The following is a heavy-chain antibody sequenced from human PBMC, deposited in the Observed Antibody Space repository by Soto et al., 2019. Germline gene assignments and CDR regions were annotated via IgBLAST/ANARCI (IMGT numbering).Heavy chain of an antibody. J-gene: IGHJ1*01. CDR1: GFTFSTYG. V-gene: IGHV3-30*18. D-gene: IGHD3-22*01. Sequence: QVQLVESGGGVVQPGMSLRLSCAASGFTFSTYGMHWVRQAPGKGLEWVAVISYDGSNQFYADSVKGRFTISSDNSKNTLYLQMNSLRAEDTAVYYCAEDYSAYYYASSGHYTYFMHWGQGTRVTVSS. CDR3: AEDYSAYYYASSGHYTYFMH. CDR2: ISYDGSNQ.